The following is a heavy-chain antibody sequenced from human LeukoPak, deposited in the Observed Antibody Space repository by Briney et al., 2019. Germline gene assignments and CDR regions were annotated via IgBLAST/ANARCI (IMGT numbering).Heavy chain of an antibody. CDR2: IYSGGST. Sequence: PGGSLILSCAASGFTVSSNYMSWVRQAPGEGLEWVSVIYSGGSTYYADSVKGRFTISRDNSKNTLYLQMNSLRAEDTAVYYCARANLYCSSTSCYAYWFDPWGQGTLVTVSS. V-gene: IGHV3-53*01. J-gene: IGHJ5*02. D-gene: IGHD2-2*01. CDR1: GFTVSSNY. CDR3: ARANLYCSSTSCYAYWFDP.